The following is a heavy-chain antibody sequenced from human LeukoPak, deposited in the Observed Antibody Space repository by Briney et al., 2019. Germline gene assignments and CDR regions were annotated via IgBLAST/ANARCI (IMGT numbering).Heavy chain of an antibody. Sequence: GGSLRLSCAASGFSFDDYAMHWVWQVPGKGLEWVSGISSNSGSMGYADSVKGRFTISRDNAKNSLYLQMNSLRAEDMGLYYCAKDAYSASPRGYYMDVWGKGTTVTVSS. V-gene: IGHV3-9*03. CDR2: ISSNSGSM. CDR1: GFSFDDYA. J-gene: IGHJ6*03. CDR3: AKDAYSASPRGYYMDV. D-gene: IGHD6-13*01.